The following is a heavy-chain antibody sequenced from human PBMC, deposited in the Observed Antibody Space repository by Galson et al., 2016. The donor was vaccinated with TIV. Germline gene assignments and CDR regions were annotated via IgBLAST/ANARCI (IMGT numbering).Heavy chain of an antibody. CDR1: GFTFSSYG. CDR2: MSYDGRDK. J-gene: IGHJ4*02. Sequence: SLRLSCAASGFTFSSYGMHWVRQTPGKGLAWVAFMSYDGRDKNYADSVKGRFSISRDKPKNTLYLQMNSLRAEDTAVYYCARVYISYFFDYWGQGTLVTVSS. CDR3: ARVYISYFFDY. V-gene: IGHV3-30*04. D-gene: IGHD3-10*01.